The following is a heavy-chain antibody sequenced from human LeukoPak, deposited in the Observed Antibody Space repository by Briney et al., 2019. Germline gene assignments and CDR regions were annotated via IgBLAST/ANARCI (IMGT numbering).Heavy chain of an antibody. CDR3: AKEVYYFDTSGLYSFAFDI. Sequence: GGSLRLSCAASGFTFSDYYMSWIRQAPGKGLEWVSYISDSSSYTDYADSVKGRFTISRDNSKNTLYLQMNSLRVEDTAVYYCAKEVYYFDTSGLYSFAFDIWGQGTMVTVPS. D-gene: IGHD3-22*01. CDR2: ISDSSSYT. CDR1: GFTFSDYY. J-gene: IGHJ3*02. V-gene: IGHV3-11*05.